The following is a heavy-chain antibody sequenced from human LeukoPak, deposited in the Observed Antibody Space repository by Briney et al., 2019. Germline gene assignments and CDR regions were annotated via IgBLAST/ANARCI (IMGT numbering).Heavy chain of an antibody. D-gene: IGHD5-12*01. V-gene: IGHV1-18*01. CDR1: GYTFTSYG. CDR3: ARVEYNGGYSHVY. Sequence: ASVKVSCKASGYTFTSYGISWVRQAPGQGLEWMGWISAYNGNTNYAQKLQGRVTMTRDTSITTAYMELSSLRPEDTAVYYCARVEYNGGYSHVYWGQGTLVTVSS. CDR2: ISAYNGNT. J-gene: IGHJ4*02.